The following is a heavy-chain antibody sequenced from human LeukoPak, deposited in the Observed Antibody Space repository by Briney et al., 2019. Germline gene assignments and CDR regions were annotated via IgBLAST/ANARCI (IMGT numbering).Heavy chain of an antibody. CDR2: ISYDGSNK. V-gene: IGHV3-30-3*01. CDR3: AKELLAVSSWYRPFDY. D-gene: IGHD6-13*01. CDR1: GFTFSSYA. J-gene: IGHJ4*02. Sequence: GRSLRLSCAASGFTFSSYAMHWVRQAPGKGLEWVAVISYDGSNKYYADSVKGRFTISRDNSKNTLYLQMNSLRAEDTAVYYCAKELLAVSSWYRPFDYWGQGTLVTVSS.